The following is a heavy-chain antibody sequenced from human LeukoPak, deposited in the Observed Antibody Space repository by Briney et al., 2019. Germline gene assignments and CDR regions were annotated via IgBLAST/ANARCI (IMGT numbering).Heavy chain of an antibody. J-gene: IGHJ6*03. V-gene: IGHV4-59*01. CDR2: FYDTGNT. CDR1: GGSIRSYY. CDR3: ARETSQKGAHYMDV. Sequence: SETLSLTCTVSGGSIRSYYWSWLRQPPGKGLEWIGYFYDTGNTKNNPSLKSRVTISVDTSKNQFSLKLGSVTAADTAVYYCARETSQKGAHYMDVWGKGTTVTISS. D-gene: IGHD3-16*01.